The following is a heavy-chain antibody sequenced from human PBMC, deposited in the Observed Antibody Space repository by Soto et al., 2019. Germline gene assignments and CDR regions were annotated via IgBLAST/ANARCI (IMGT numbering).Heavy chain of an antibody. J-gene: IGHJ6*02. V-gene: IGHV4-59*01. CDR3: ATGFAMDV. Sequence: QVQLQESGPGLVKPSETLSLTCTVSGGSISDYYWSWIRQPPGKGLEWIAYMFYSGNTNYNPSLKSRVAMSVDTPKNQFSLRLSSVTAADTAVYYCATGFAMDVWGQGTTVTVSS. D-gene: IGHD3-10*01. CDR1: GGSISDYY. CDR2: MFYSGNT.